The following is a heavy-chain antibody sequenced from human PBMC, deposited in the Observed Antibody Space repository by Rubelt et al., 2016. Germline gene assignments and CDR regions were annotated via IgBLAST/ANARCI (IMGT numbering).Heavy chain of an antibody. V-gene: IGHV3-74*01. Sequence: EVQLVESGGGLVQPGGSLRLSCAASGFTFSSYWMHWVRQAPGKGLVWVSRIDSDGSSTSYAASVKGRFTISRDNAKNTRFLQMNSLRAEDTAVYFCAGAGPYYYYGLDAWGQGTTVTVSS. CDR2: IDSDGSST. CDR3: AGAGPYYYYGLDA. D-gene: IGHD3-16*01. CDR1: GFTFSSYW. J-gene: IGHJ6*02.